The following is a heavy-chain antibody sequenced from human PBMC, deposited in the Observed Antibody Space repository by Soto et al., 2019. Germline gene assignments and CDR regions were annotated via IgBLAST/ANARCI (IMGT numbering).Heavy chain of an antibody. J-gene: IGHJ4*02. CDR1: GGTFKKYG. D-gene: IGHD1-1*01. V-gene: IGHV1-69*12. CDR3: AGAVGGTGLQL. CDR2: IIPMYGIA. Sequence: QVQLVQSGAEVKKPGSSVRVSCRTSGGTFKKYGFSWVRQAPGQGLEWMGGIIPMYGIATYWPIFQGRITITADESTDTVYIDLTSLQSEDTAVYYCAGAVGGTGLQLWGQGTKVTVSS.